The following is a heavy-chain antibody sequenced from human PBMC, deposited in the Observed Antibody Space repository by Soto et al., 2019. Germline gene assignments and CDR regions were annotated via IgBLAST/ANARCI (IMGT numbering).Heavy chain of an antibody. Sequence: QTGGSLRLSCAASGFTFSSYGMHWVRQTPGKGLEWVAVISYDGSNKYYADSVKGRFTISRDNSKNTLYLQMNSLRAEDTAVYYCAKSSPMVTSEIDYWGQGTLVTVSS. CDR2: ISYDGSNK. J-gene: IGHJ4*02. D-gene: IGHD2-15*01. CDR1: GFTFSSYG. CDR3: AKSSPMVTSEIDY. V-gene: IGHV3-30*18.